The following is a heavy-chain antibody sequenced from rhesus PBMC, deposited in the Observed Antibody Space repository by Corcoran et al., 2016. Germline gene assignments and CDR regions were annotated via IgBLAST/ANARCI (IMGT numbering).Heavy chain of an antibody. Sequence: QVTLKESGPAPVNPTQTLTLTCTFSVFSISTTGTGVHWIRQPPGKALERLASFYWDDSKHYNTSLKNRLTVSKDTSKNQLILTMTYMDPVDTATYFCSTGSYWGQGVLVTVSS. CDR3: STGSY. D-gene: IGHD1-44*02. J-gene: IGHJ4*01. CDR1: VFSISTTGTG. V-gene: IGHV2-95*01. CDR2: FYWDDSK.